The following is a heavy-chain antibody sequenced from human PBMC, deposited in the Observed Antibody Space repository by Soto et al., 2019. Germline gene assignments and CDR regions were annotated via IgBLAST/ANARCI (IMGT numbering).Heavy chain of an antibody. CDR2: LNAGNGNT. V-gene: IGHV1-3*01. CDR3: ARVGGGTYYYYYDMDV. J-gene: IGHJ6*02. D-gene: IGHD1-26*01. Sequence: ASVKVSCKASGYRNTSYSMHWVRQETGQRLEWMGWLNAGNGNTKYSQKFQGRVTITRDTSASTAYMELSSLRSEDTAVYYCARVGGGTYYYYYDMDVWGQGTTVTVS. CDR1: GYRNTSYS.